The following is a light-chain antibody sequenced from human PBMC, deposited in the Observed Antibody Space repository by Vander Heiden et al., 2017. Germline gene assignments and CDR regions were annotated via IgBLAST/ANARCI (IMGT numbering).Light chain of an antibody. CDR2: DAS. V-gene: IGKV3-11*01. CDR3: QQHSNWLPGT. J-gene: IGKJ5*01. CDR1: QSVSSY. Sequence: EIVLTQSPATLSLSPGERATLSCRASQSVSSYLAWYQQKPGQAPRLLIYDASNRATGIPARFSGSGYGTDFTLTISSREPEDFAVYYCQQHSNWLPGTFGQGTQMEIK.